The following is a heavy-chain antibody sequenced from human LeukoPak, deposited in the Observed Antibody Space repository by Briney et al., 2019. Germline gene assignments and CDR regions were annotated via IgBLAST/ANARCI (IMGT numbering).Heavy chain of an antibody. CDR1: GYTFTSYG. D-gene: IGHD3-10*01. CDR2: ISAYNGNT. CDR3: ARGTIYYYGSGSYYKRYNWFDP. V-gene: IGHV1-18*04. Sequence: ASVKVSCKASGYTFTSYGISWVRQAPGQGLEWMGWISAYNGNTNYAQKLQGRVTMTTDTSTSTAYMELRGLRSDDTAVYYCARGTIYYYGSGSYYKRYNWFDPWGQGTLVTVSS. J-gene: IGHJ5*02.